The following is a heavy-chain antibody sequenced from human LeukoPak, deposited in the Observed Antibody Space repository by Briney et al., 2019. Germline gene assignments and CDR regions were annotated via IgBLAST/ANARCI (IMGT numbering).Heavy chain of an antibody. V-gene: IGHV3-23*01. CDR3: AKMPQRWLQLRFDY. CDR1: GFTFSSYA. J-gene: IGHJ4*02. D-gene: IGHD5-24*01. CDR2: ISGSGGST. Sequence: GGSLRLSCAASGFTFSSYAMSWVRQAPGKGLEWASAISGSGGSTYYADSVKGRFTISRDNSKNTLYLQMNSLRAEDTAVYYCAKMPQRWLQLRFDYWGQGTLVTVSS.